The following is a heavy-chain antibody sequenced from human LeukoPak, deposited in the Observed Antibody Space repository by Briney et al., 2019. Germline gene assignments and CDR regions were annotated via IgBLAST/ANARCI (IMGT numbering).Heavy chain of an antibody. D-gene: IGHD2-2*01. CDR1: GLTFSTYT. CDR2: ISSSSRYI. Sequence: PGGSLRLFCAASGLTFSTYTMNWVRQAPGKGLEWVSSISSSSRYIYYADSVKGRFTISRDNAKNSLYLQMNSLRAEDTAVYYCARLGSSSDFWGQRNLVCASS. J-gene: IGHJ4*02. V-gene: IGHV3-21*01. CDR3: ARLGSSSDF.